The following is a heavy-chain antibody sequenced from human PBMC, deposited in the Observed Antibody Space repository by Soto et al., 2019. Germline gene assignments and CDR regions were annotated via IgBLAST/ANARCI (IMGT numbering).Heavy chain of an antibody. CDR1: GYTFTGYY. CDR2: IIPIFGTA. D-gene: IGHD6-6*01. Sequence: SVKVSCKASGYTFTGYYMHWVRQAPGQGLEWMGGIIPIFGTANYAQKFQGRVTITADESTSTAYMELSSLRSEDTAVYYCARISYSSPSLYFDYWGQGTLVTVSS. V-gene: IGHV1-69*13. J-gene: IGHJ4*02. CDR3: ARISYSSPSLYFDY.